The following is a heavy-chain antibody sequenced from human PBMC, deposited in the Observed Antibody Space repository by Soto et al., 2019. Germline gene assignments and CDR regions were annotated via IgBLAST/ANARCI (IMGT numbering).Heavy chain of an antibody. Sequence: EVQLVESGGGLVQPGRSLRLSCAASGFTFDGYAMHWVRQAPGKGLEWVSGISFNSGSIGYADAVKGRFTISRDNAKNSLYRQMNSLRAEDTALYYCAKVKYRGDYGPSFDSWGQGTLVTVSS. CDR1: GFTFDGYA. V-gene: IGHV3-9*01. CDR3: AKVKYRGDYGPSFDS. CDR2: ISFNSGSI. J-gene: IGHJ4*02. D-gene: IGHD4-17*01.